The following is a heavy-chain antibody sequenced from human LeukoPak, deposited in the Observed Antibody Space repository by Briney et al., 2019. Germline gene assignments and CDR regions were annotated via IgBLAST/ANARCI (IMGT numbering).Heavy chain of an antibody. CDR3: ARVRGDFETD. CDR1: GGSISSYY. D-gene: IGHD3-16*01. Sequence: SETLSLTCSVSGGSISSYYWTWIRQPPGKGLEWIGYRYYSGSTTYNPSLKSRVTISVDTSKSQFSLKLISVTAADTAIYCCARVRGDFETDWGQGTLVTVSS. J-gene: IGHJ1*01. CDR2: RYYSGST. V-gene: IGHV4-59*01.